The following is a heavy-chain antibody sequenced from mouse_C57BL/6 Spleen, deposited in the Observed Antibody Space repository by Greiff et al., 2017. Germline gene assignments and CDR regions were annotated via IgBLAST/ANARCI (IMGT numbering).Heavy chain of an antibody. CDR1: GYSFTDYN. CDR3: AGGSLVLWSAWFAY. Sequence: EVKLQESGPELVKPGASVKISCKASGYSFTDYNMNWVKQSNGKSLEWIGVINPNYGTTSYNQKFKGKATLTVDQSSSTAYMQLNSLTSEDSAVYYCAGGSLVLWSAWFAYWGQGTLVTVSA. CDR2: INPNYGTT. J-gene: IGHJ3*01. V-gene: IGHV1-39*01. D-gene: IGHD1-1*02.